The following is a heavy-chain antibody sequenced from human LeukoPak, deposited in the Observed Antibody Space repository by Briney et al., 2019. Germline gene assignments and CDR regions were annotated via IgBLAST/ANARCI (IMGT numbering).Heavy chain of an antibody. D-gene: IGHD1-26*01. CDR2: IKEDGSEK. J-gene: IGHJ4*02. CDR1: GFTFSSFW. CDR3: ARDYSGSYYNDSYNDSYFDY. Sequence: GGSLRLSCAASGFTFSSFWMSWVRQAPGKGLEWVANIKEDGSEKYYVDSMKGRFTISRDNAKKSLYLQMNTLTVEDTAVYYCARDYSGSYYNDSYNDSYFDYWGQGTLVTVSS. V-gene: IGHV3-7*01.